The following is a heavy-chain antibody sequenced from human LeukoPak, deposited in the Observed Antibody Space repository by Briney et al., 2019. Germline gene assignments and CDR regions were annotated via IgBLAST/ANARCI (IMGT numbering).Heavy chain of an antibody. Sequence: GESLKISCEASGSTFSAFWMGWVRQAPGKGLEWVSAISGSGGSTYYADSAKGRFTISRDNSENTLYLQMHSLRADDTAVYYCAKQGEFSATFDYWGQGTLVTVSS. D-gene: IGHD3-16*02. J-gene: IGHJ4*02. CDR1: GSTFSAFW. CDR2: ISGSGGST. V-gene: IGHV3-23*01. CDR3: AKQGEFSATFDY.